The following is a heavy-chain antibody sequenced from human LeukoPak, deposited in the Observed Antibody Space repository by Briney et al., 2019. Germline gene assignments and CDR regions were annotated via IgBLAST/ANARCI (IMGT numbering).Heavy chain of an antibody. CDR3: ASGVVVPAATGPQIHYYYYYYMDV. D-gene: IGHD2-2*01. J-gene: IGHJ6*03. Sequence: GASVKVSCKASGYTFTGYYIHWIRQVPGQGLEWMGWIKPNSGDTNYAQKFQGRVTITADESTSTAYMELSSLRSEDTAVYYCASGVVVPAATGPQIHYYYYYYMDVWGKGTTVTISS. CDR1: GYTFTGYY. V-gene: IGHV1-2*02. CDR2: IKPNSGDT.